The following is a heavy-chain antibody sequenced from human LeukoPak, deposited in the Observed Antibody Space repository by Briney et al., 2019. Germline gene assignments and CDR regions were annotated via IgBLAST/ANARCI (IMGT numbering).Heavy chain of an antibody. Sequence: VASVKVSCKASGYTFTSYYMHWVRQAPGQGLEWMEIINPSGGSTSYAQKFQGRVTMTRDMSTSTVYMELSSLRSEDTAVYYCARDRVGWFGPGVQLSREALDYWGQGTLVTVSS. CDR1: GYTFTSYY. J-gene: IGHJ4*02. V-gene: IGHV1-46*01. D-gene: IGHD3-10*01. CDR3: ARDRVGWFGPGVQLSREALDY. CDR2: INPSGGST.